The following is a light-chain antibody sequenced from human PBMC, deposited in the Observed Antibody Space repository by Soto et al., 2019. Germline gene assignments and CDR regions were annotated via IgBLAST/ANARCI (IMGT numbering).Light chain of an antibody. CDR3: QHYYSYPPT. CDR2: AAS. J-gene: IGKJ4*01. CDR1: QGISSY. Sequence: AIRMTQSPSSFSASTGDRVTITCRASQGISSYLAWYQQKPGKAPKLLIYAASTLQSGVPSRFSGSGSGTDFTLTISCLQSEDFANYYCQHYYSYPPTFGGGTKVEIK. V-gene: IGKV1-8*01.